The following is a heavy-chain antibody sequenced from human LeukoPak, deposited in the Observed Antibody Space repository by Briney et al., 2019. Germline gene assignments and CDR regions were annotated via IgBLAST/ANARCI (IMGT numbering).Heavy chain of an antibody. J-gene: IGHJ3*02. Sequence: SETLSLICSVSGGSISSSSYYWGWIRQPPGKGLEWIGSIYYSGSTYYNPSLKSRVTISVDTSKNQFSLKLSSVTAADTAVYYCARRITMIVVVPGDDAFDIWGQGTMVTVSS. CDR1: GGSISSSSYY. V-gene: IGHV4-39*01. CDR2: IYYSGST. CDR3: ARRITMIVVVPGDDAFDI. D-gene: IGHD3-22*01.